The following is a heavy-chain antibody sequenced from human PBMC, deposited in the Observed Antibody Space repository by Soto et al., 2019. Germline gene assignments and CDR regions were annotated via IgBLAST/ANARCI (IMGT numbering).Heavy chain of an antibody. V-gene: IGHV3-43D*03. J-gene: IGHJ4*02. CDR1: GFTFDDYA. CDR3: AKGGLELENYEY. Sequence: GGSLRLSCAASGFTFDDYAMHWVRQAPGMGLEWVSLISWDGGSTYYADSVKGRFTIPRDNSKNSLYLQMNSLRAEDRALYYCAKGGLELENYEYWGQGTLVTVSS. D-gene: IGHD1-7*01. CDR2: ISWDGGST.